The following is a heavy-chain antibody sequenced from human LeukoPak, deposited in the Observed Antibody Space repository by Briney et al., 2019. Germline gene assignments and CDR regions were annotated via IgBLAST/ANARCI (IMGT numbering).Heavy chain of an antibody. D-gene: IGHD5-18*01. J-gene: IGHJ5*02. Sequence: GGSLRLSCAASGFSFTSYAMSWVRQAPGKGLEWVSAISGSGGSTYYADAVEGRFTISRDNSKSTLYLQMSSLRAEDTAVYYCAKDRGNNYGLGVSWGQGTLVTVSS. V-gene: IGHV3-23*01. CDR2: ISGSGGST. CDR3: AKDRGNNYGLGVS. CDR1: GFSFTSYA.